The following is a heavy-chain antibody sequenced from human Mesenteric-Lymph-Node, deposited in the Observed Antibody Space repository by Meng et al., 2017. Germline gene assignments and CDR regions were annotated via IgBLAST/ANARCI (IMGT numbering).Heavy chain of an antibody. D-gene: IGHD2-2*01. Sequence: AQLQQWGAGLFKPSGTLSLTCGVFGGSLSGFFWIWTRQSTGKGLEWIGEINDSGATNYNPSVKSRVTISIDTSKNQVSLNLYSVTAADTAVYYCARALAASNSWGTSNDAFDIWGQGTVVTVSS. CDR2: INDSGAT. V-gene: IGHV4-34*01. J-gene: IGHJ3*02. CDR3: ARALAASNSWGTSNDAFDI. CDR1: GGSLSGFF.